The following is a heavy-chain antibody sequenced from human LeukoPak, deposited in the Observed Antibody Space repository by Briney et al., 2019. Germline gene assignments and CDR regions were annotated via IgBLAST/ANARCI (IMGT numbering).Heavy chain of an antibody. CDR1: DLTVSDYY. CDR3: GGSGSYYTPSYY. D-gene: IGHD3-10*01. J-gene: IGHJ4*02. V-gene: IGHV3-53*01. CDR2: ISNGGVT. Sequence: GGSLRFSGATSDLTVSDYYRVWFGQAPGGGLEWVSFISNGGVTYYADSVKGRFTISRDDSNDTVYLQMNNVRPEDTAVYYCGGSGSYYTPSYYWGQGTLVTVSS.